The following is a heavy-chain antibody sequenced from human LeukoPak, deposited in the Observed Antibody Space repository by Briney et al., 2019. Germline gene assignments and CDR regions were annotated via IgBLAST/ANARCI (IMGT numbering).Heavy chain of an antibody. D-gene: IGHD4-17*01. CDR1: RFTFSNYA. Sequence: GGSLRLSCAASRFTFSNYAMTWVRQAPGKGLEWVSNINGGGAITYYADSVKGRFTISRDNSKNTLYLQMNSLRAEDTAVYICAKDLTTEYFFDYWGQGALVTVSS. J-gene: IGHJ4*02. CDR2: INGGGAIT. V-gene: IGHV3-23*01. CDR3: AKDLTTEYFFDY.